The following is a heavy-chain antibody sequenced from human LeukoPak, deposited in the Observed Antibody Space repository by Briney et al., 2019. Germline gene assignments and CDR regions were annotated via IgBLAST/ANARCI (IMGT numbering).Heavy chain of an antibody. Sequence: GSLRLSCAASGFTFSSYWMHWVRQAPGKGLVWVSRINSDGSSRSYADSVKGRFTISRDNANNTLYLQMNSLRAEDAAVYYCARHPTLYPDWGQGTLVTVSS. V-gene: IGHV3-74*01. CDR3: ARHPTLYPD. D-gene: IGHD2-8*01. CDR1: GFTFSSYW. CDR2: INSDGSSR. J-gene: IGHJ4*02.